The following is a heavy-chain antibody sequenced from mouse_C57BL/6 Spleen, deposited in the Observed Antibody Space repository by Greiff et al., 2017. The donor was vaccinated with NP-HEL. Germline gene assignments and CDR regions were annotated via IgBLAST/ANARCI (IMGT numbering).Heavy chain of an antibody. D-gene: IGHD1-1*01. CDR2: IDPSDSET. CDR3: ARGATVVPWYFDV. J-gene: IGHJ1*03. Sequence: QVQLKESGAELVRPGSSVKLSCKASGYTFTSYWMHWVKQRPIQGLEWIGNIDPSDSETHYNQKFKDKATLTVDKSSSTAYMQLSSLTSEDSAVYYCARGATVVPWYFDVWGTGTTVTVSS. V-gene: IGHV1-52*01. CDR1: GYTFTSYW.